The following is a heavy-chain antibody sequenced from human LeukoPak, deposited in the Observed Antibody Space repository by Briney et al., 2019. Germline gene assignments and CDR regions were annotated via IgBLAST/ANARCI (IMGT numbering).Heavy chain of an antibody. J-gene: IGHJ6*02. V-gene: IGHV3-30-3*01. D-gene: IGHD3-10*01. Sequence: TGGSLRLSCAASGFTFGSYAMHWVRQAPGKGLEWVAVISYDGSNKYYADSVKGRFTISRDNSKNTLYLQMNSLRAEDTAVYYCARDTDGFGAYDGSMDVWGQGTTVTVSS. CDR3: ARDTDGFGAYDGSMDV. CDR2: ISYDGSNK. CDR1: GFTFGSYA.